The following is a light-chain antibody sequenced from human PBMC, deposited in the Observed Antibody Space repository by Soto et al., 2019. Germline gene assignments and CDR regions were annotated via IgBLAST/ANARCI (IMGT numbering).Light chain of an antibody. J-gene: IGKJ2*01. CDR3: QHYGDSPPYT. CDR1: QSVSSSY. V-gene: IGKV3-20*01. Sequence: EVLLTQSPGTLSLSPGERATLSCRASQSVSSSYLAWYQRKPGQAPRLLIYGASSRATGIPDRFSGSGSGTDVTLTIGRLEPEDFAVYYCQHYGDSPPYTFGQGTKLEIK. CDR2: GAS.